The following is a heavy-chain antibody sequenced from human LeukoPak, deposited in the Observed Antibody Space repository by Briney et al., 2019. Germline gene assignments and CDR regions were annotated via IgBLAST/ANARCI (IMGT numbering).Heavy chain of an antibody. V-gene: IGHV4-59*12. CDR3: ARPGPAAWRSWFDP. CDR1: GGSISNKY. D-gene: IGHD2-2*01. J-gene: IGHJ5*02. Sequence: SETLSLTCTVSGGSISNKYWSWIRQPPGKGLEWIGYIYYSGSTNYNPSLKSRVTILVDTSKNQFSLKLSSVTAADTAVYYCARPGPAAWRSWFDPWGQGTLVTVSS. CDR2: IYYSGST.